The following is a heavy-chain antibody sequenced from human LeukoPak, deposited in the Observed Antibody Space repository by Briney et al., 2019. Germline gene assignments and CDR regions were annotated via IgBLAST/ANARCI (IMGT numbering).Heavy chain of an antibody. J-gene: IGHJ4*02. CDR1: GGSISNYY. CDR3: ASSHPLGSNNDYYTPFDY. D-gene: IGHD3-3*01. V-gene: IGHV4-59*01. Sequence: SETLSLTCTVSGGSISNYYWSWIRQPPGKGLEWIGYMYHSGSTNYNPSLKSRVTISVDTSKNQFSLKLSSVTAADTAVYYCASSHPLGSNNDYYTPFDYWGQGTLVTVSS. CDR2: MYHSGST.